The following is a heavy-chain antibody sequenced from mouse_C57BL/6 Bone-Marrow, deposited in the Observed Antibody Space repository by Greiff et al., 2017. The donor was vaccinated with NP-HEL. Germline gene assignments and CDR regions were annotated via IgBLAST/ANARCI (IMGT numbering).Heavy chain of an antibody. D-gene: IGHD3-3*01. J-gene: IGHJ2*01. CDR1: GYTFTSYW. CDR2: IHPNSGST. Sequence: QVQLQQPGAELVKPGASVKLSCKASGYTFTSYWMHWVMQRPGQGLEWIGMIHPNSGSTNYNETFKSKNTLTVDNSTSTAYMQVSSLTSEDSAVYDCASRCYYFDCWGKGTTLTVSS. V-gene: IGHV1-64*01. CDR3: ASRCYYFDC.